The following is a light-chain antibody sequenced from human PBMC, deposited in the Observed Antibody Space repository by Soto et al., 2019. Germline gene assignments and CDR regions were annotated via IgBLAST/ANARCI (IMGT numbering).Light chain of an antibody. Sequence: IQMTQSPSSLSASVGARVTLTCRASQSISTYLHWYQQKPGTAPKLLIYATSNLQSGVPSRFSGSGSGTDFTLTINSLQPEDSATYYCQQAYSTPWTFGQGTKVDIK. CDR3: QQAYSTPWT. CDR1: QSISTY. CDR2: ATS. J-gene: IGKJ1*01. V-gene: IGKV1-39*01.